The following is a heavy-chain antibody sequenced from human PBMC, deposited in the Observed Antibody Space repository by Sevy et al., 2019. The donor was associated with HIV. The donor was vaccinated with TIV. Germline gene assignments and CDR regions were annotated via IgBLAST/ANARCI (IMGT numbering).Heavy chain of an antibody. CDR1: GFTFRDYS. CDR3: TRVDYYDTSGSHY. CDR2: ISSGSSYK. Sequence: GGSLRLSCEASGFTFRDYSMNWVRQAPGKGLEWVSSISSGSSYKKYGDSVKGRFTISRDNAKNSLYLQLNSLRAKDTAVYYCTRVDYYDTSGSHYWGQGTLVTVSS. J-gene: IGHJ4*02. V-gene: IGHV3-21*01. D-gene: IGHD3-22*01.